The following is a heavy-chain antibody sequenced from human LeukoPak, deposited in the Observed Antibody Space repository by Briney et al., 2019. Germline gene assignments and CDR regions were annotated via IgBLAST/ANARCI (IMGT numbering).Heavy chain of an antibody. V-gene: IGHV4-59*01. J-gene: IGHJ4*02. CDR1: GGSISSYY. D-gene: IGHD2-8*01. CDR2: IYYSGST. CDR3: AREEILYFSRHYFDY. Sequence: PSETLSLTCTVSGGSISSYYWSWIRQPPGKGLEWIGYIYYSGSTNYNPSLKSRVTISVDTSKNQFSLKLSSVTAADTAVYYCAREEILYFSRHYFDYWGQGTLVTVSS.